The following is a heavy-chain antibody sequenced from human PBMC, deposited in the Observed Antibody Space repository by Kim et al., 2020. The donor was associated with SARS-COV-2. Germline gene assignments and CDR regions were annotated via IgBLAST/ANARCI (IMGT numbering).Heavy chain of an antibody. D-gene: IGHD3-10*01. V-gene: IGHV4-31*03. CDR1: GGSISSGGYY. Sequence: SETLSLTCTVSGGSISSGGYYWSWIRQHPGKGLEWIGYISYSGSTYYNPSLKSRVTISVDTSKNLFSLKLTSVTAADTAVYYCARDDYYGSYWGQGTLVTVSS. CDR3: ARDDYYGSY. CDR2: ISYSGST. J-gene: IGHJ4*02.